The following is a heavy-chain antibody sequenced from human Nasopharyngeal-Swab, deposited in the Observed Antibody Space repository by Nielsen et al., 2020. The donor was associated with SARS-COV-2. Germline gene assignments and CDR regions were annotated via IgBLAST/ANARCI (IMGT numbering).Heavy chain of an antibody. D-gene: IGHD3-22*01. CDR2: ISFSGGST. Sequence: GGSLRLSCAASGFIFSNYAMNWVRQAPGKGLEWVSGISFSGGSTSYADSVKGRFTISRDNSKNTLSLQMNSLRADDTAVYYCARHDYYDSSGYWLPLDYWGQGTLVTVSS. CDR3: ARHDYYDSSGYWLPLDY. J-gene: IGHJ4*02. V-gene: IGHV3-23*01. CDR1: GFIFSNYA.